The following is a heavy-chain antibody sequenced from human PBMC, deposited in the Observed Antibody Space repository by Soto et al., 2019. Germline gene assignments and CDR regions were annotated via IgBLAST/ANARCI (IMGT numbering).Heavy chain of an antibody. CDR3: ARNDIVVVVAAPPGYYYYMDV. Sequence: ASVKVSCKASGYTFTSYGISWVRQAPGQGLEWIGWISAYNGNTNYAQKLQGRVTMTTDTSTSTAYMELRSLRSDDTAVYYCARNDIVVVVAAPPGYYYYMDVWGKGTTVTVSS. CDR2: ISAYNGNT. J-gene: IGHJ6*03. V-gene: IGHV1-18*01. D-gene: IGHD2-15*01. CDR1: GYTFTSYG.